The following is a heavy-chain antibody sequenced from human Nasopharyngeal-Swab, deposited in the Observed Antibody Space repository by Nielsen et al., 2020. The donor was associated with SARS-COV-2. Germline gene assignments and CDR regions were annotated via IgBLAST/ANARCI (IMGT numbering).Heavy chain of an antibody. J-gene: IGHJ4*02. V-gene: IGHV5-10-1*01. CDR3: ARVYCGGDCYLPDY. D-gene: IGHD2-21*01. CDR2: IDPSDSYT. Sequence: VRQAPGKGLEWMGRIDPSDSYTNYSPSFQGHVTISADKSISTAYLQWSSLKASDTAMYYCARVYCGGDCYLPDYWGQGTLVTVSS.